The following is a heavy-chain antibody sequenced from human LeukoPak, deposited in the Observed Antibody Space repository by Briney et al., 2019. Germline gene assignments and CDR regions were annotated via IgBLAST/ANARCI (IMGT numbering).Heavy chain of an antibody. CDR3: ARQLGGSYGEYYFDY. CDR1: GYSINSFYY. D-gene: IGHD1-26*01. CDR2: ISHRGST. Sequence: SETLSLTCAVSGYSINSFYYWGWIRQPPGKGLEWIASISHRGSTYYNLSLKSRVTISVDTVKNQLSLKVNSVTAADTALYYCARQLGGSYGEYYFDYWGQGTLVTVSS. J-gene: IGHJ4*02. V-gene: IGHV4-38-2*01.